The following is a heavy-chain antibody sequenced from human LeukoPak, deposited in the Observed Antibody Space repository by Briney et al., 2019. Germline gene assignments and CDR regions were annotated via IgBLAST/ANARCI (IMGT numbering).Heavy chain of an antibody. CDR1: GGTFSSYA. V-gene: IGHV1-69*13. Sequence: SVKVSCKASGGTFSSYAISWVRQAPGQGLEWMGGIIPIFGTANYAQKFQGRVTITADESTSTAYMELSSLRSEDTAVYYCARGGYSYGSNLDYWGQEPLFTVSS. D-gene: IGHD5-18*01. CDR2: IIPIFGTA. J-gene: IGHJ4*02. CDR3: ARGGYSYGSNLDY.